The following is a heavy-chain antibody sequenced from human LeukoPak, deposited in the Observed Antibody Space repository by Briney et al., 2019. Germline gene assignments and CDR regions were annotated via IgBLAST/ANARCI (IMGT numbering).Heavy chain of an antibody. J-gene: IGHJ4*02. V-gene: IGHV3-23*01. Sequence: PGGSLRLSCAASGFTFSTFAMIWVRQPPGKGLEWVSSIFPSGGEIHYADSVRGRFTISRDNSKSTLSLQMNSLRAEDTAVYYCARDHFLIDFWSGYPYYFDYWGQGTLVTVSS. CDR1: GFTFSTFA. CDR2: IFPSGGEI. D-gene: IGHD3-3*01. CDR3: ARDHFLIDFWSGYPYYFDY.